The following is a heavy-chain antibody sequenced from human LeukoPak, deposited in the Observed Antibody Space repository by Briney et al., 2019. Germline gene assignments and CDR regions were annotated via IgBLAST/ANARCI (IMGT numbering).Heavy chain of an antibody. V-gene: IGHV3-53*01. D-gene: IGHD2-15*01. CDR1: GFTVSSNY. CDR3: AKVVVGATTPGY. CDR2: IYTGGGT. J-gene: IGHJ4*02. Sequence: GGALRLSCAVSGFTVSSNYMIWVRQAPGKGLEWVSVIYTGGGTYYADSVKGRFTISRDNSENTLYLQMNSLRVEDTAVYYCAKVVVGATTPGYWGQGTLVTVSS.